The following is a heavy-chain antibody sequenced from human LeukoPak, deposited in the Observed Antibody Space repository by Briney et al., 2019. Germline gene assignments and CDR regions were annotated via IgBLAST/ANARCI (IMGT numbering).Heavy chain of an antibody. D-gene: IGHD4-17*01. CDR1: GGSISSSNW. V-gene: IGHV4-4*02. CDR2: IYHSGST. J-gene: IGHJ4*02. CDR3: AREMTTVTTGFDY. Sequence: SGTLSLTCAVSGGSISSSNWWSWVRQPPGKGLEWIGEIYHSGSTNYNPSLKSRVTISVDTSKNQFSLKLSSVTAADTAVYYCAREMTTVTTGFDYWGQGTLVTVSS.